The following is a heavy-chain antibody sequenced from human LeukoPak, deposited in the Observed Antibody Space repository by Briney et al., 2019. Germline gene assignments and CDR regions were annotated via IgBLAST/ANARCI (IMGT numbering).Heavy chain of an antibody. CDR2: IYYSGST. D-gene: IGHD5-24*01. CDR3: ARALVSEMATTRGPIEI. V-gene: IGHV4-31*03. Sequence: SETLSLTCTVSGGSISSGGYYWSWIRQHPGKGLEWIGYIYYSGSTYYNPSLKSRVTISVDTSKNQFSLKLSSVTAADTAVYYCARALVSEMATTRGPIEIWGQGTMVTVSS. J-gene: IGHJ3*02. CDR1: GGSISSGGYY.